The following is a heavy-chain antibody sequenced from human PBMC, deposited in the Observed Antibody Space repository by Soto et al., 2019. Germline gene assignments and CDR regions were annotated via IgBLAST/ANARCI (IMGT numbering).Heavy chain of an antibody. V-gene: IGHV5-10-1*01. J-gene: IGHJ4*02. CDR3: ARLWGVGATENFDY. CDR2: IDPSDSYT. Sequence: EVQLVQSGAEVKKPGESLRISCKGSGYSFTSCWITWVRQMPGKGLEWMGTIDPSDSYTNYSPSFQGHVTISVDKSISTAYLQWSRLKASDTAMYYCARLWGVGATENFDYWGQGTLVTVSS. CDR1: GYSFTSCW. D-gene: IGHD1-26*01.